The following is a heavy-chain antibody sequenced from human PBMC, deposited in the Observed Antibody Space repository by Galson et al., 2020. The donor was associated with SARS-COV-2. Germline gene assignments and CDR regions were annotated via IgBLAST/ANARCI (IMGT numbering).Heavy chain of an antibody. J-gene: IGHJ4*02. CDR2: IYTSGRT. CDR3: ALQRLGYCSSGPCPWDY. Sequence: ETSETLSLTCIVSTGSITDYYLNWIRQRAGKGLEWIGRIYTSGRTNYNPSLKSRVTMSLDTSKNHFSLKLNSVTAADTAVYYCALQRLGYCSSGPCPWDYWGRGTLVTVSS. V-gene: IGHV4-4*07. D-gene: IGHD2-2*01. CDR1: TGSITDYY.